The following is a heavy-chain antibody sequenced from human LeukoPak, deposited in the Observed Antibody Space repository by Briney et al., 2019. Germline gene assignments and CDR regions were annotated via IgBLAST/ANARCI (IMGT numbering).Heavy chain of an antibody. V-gene: IGHV4-61*02. Sequence: SETLSLTCTVSGGSISSGSYYWSWIRQPAGKGLEWIGRIYTSGSTNYNPSLKSRVTISVDTSKNQFSLKLSSVTAADTAVYYCARYYYDSSGAEQLYYFDYWGQGTLVTVSS. D-gene: IGHD3-22*01. CDR1: GGSISSGSYY. CDR2: IYTSGST. CDR3: ARYYYDSSGAEQLYYFDY. J-gene: IGHJ4*02.